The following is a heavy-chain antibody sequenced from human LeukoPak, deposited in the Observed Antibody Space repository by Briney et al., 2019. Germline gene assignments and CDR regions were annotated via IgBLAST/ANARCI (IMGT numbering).Heavy chain of an antibody. J-gene: IGHJ5*01. CDR2: IKQDGSEK. V-gene: IGHV3-7*01. CDR3: ARGGSYSWFDS. Sequence: GGSLRLSCAASGYTFNNYWMNWVRQAPGKLLEWVVAIKQDGSEKYYVDSVKGRFTISRDNAKNSLYLQMNSLRAEDTAVYYCARGGSYSWFDSWGQGTPVTVS. CDR1: GYTFNNYW.